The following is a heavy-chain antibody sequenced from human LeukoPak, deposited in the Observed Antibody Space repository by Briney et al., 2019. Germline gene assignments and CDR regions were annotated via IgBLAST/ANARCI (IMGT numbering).Heavy chain of an antibody. CDR2: ISAYNGNT. D-gene: IGHD3-10*01. CDR1: GYTFTSYG. Sequence: ASVKVSCKASGYTFTSYGISWVRQAPGQGLEWMGWISAYNGNTNYAQKLQGRVTMTRDTSTSTVYMELSSLRSEDTAVYYCARGRGITMVRGVPFNYWGQGTLVTVSS. CDR3: ARGRGITMVRGVPFNY. V-gene: IGHV1-18*01. J-gene: IGHJ4*02.